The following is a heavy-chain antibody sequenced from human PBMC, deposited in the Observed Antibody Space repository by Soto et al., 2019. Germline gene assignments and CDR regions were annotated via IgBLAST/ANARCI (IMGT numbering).Heavy chain of an antibody. CDR1: GFTVSSNY. D-gene: IGHD6-13*01. V-gene: IGHV3-66*01. Sequence: PGGSLRLSCAASGFTVSSNYMSWVRQAPGKGLEWVSVIYSGGSTYYADSVKGRFTISRDNSKNTLYLQMNSLRAEDTAVYYCARDAGSSSLLPYYYYYMDVWGKGTTVTVSS. CDR2: IYSGGST. J-gene: IGHJ6*03. CDR3: ARDAGSSSLLPYYYYYMDV.